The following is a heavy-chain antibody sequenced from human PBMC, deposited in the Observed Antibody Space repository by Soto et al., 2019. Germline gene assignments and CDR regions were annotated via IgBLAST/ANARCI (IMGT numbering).Heavy chain of an antibody. D-gene: IGHD1-26*01. J-gene: IGHJ5*02. CDR3: ARHIGGSDSSAWFGP. Sequence: SETLSLTCAVSGYSISSGYYWGWIRQPPGKGLEWIGSIYHSGNTYYNPSLKSRVTISVDTAKNHFSLKLSSVTAADTAIYYCARHIGGSDSSAWFGPWGQGSLVTV. CDR1: GYSISSGYY. V-gene: IGHV4-38-2*01. CDR2: IYHSGNT.